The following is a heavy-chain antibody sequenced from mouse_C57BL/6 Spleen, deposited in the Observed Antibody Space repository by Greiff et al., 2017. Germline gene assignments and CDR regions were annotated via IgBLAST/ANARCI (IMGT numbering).Heavy chain of an antibody. Sequence: EVQLVESGGGLVQPKGSLKLSCAASGFSFNTYAMNWVRQAPGKGLEWVARIRSKSNNYATYYADSVKDRFTISRDDSESMLYLQMNNLKPEDTAMYYCVREGLGRAWFAYWGQGTLVTVSA. CDR3: VREGLGRAWFAY. D-gene: IGHD4-1*01. J-gene: IGHJ3*01. CDR1: GFSFNTYA. V-gene: IGHV10-1*01. CDR2: IRSKSNNYAT.